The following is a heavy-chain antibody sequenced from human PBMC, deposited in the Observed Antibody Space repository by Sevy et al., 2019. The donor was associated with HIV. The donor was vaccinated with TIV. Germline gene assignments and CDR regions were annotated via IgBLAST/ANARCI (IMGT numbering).Heavy chain of an antibody. V-gene: IGHV3-23*01. J-gene: IGHJ4*02. Sequence: GGSLRLSCAASGFTFSSYAMSWVRQAPGKGLEWVSAISGSGGSTYYADSVKGRFTISRDNSKNTRYLQMNSLRAEDTAVYYCAKDTYYDFWSGYYRDYWGQGTLVTVSS. D-gene: IGHD3-3*01. CDR2: ISGSGGST. CDR1: GFTFSSYA. CDR3: AKDTYYDFWSGYYRDY.